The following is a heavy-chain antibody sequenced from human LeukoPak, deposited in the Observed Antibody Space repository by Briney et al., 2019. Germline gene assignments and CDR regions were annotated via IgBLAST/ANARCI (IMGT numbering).Heavy chain of an antibody. V-gene: IGHV1-69*05. J-gene: IGHJ4*02. D-gene: IGHD2-15*01. CDR3: ASSRCSGGSCYRFDY. Sequence: GSSVKVSCKASGPTFTSYAISWVRQAPGQGLEWMGGIIPIFGTAIYAQKFQGRVTITTDESTSTAYMELSSLRSEDTAVDYCASSRCSGGSCYRFDYWGRGTLVTVSS. CDR2: IIPIFGTA. CDR1: GPTFTSYA.